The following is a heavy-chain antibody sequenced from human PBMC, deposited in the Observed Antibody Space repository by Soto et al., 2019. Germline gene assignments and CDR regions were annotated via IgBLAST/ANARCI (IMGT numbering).Heavy chain of an antibody. CDR1: GGTFSSYA. Sequence: SVKVSCKASGGTFSSYAISWVRQAPGQGLEWMGGIIPIFGTANYAQKFQGRVTITADESTSTAYMELSSLRSEDTAVYYCARDLSDREIGLYSSGPGGVLDPWGEGTLVPVYS. CDR2: IIPIFGTA. V-gene: IGHV1-69*13. D-gene: IGHD6-19*01. CDR3: ARDLSDREIGLYSSGPGGVLDP. J-gene: IGHJ5*02.